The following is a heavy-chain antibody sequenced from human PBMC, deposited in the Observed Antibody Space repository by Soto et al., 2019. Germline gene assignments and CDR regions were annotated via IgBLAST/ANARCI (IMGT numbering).Heavy chain of an antibody. CDR1: GYTFTGYY. D-gene: IGHD3-22*01. Sequence: GASVKVSCKASGYTFTGYYMHWVRQAPGQGLEWMGWINPNSGGTNYAQKFQGRATMTRDTSISTAYMELSRLRSDDTAVYYCARETMIVVVFGSLYGMDVWGQGTTVTVSS. J-gene: IGHJ6*02. CDR3: ARETMIVVVFGSLYGMDV. V-gene: IGHV1-2*02. CDR2: INPNSGGT.